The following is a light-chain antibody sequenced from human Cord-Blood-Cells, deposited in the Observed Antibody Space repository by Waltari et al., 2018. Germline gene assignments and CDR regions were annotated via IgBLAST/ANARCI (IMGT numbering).Light chain of an antibody. CDR1: SRHVGGYKH. CDR2: DVS. Sequence: QSALTQPASVFASPGQSIPISCTRTSRHVGGYKHVSWYQHHPGKAPKLKIYDVSKMPSGVSNRFSGSTSGNTASLTISGLQAEDEADYYCSSYTSSSTLVFGGGTKLTVL. V-gene: IGLV2-14*03. J-gene: IGLJ3*02. CDR3: SSYTSSSTLV.